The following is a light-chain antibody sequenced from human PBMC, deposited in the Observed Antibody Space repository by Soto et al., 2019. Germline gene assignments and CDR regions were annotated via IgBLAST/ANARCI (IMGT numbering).Light chain of an antibody. V-gene: IGKV3-20*01. CDR1: QSVSYY. CDR3: QQYGSSGT. Sequence: EIVLTQSPGTLSLSPGERATLSCRASQSVSYYLAWYQQKPGQAPRLLIYGAFNRATGIPDRFSGSGSGTDFTLTISRLEPEDFAVYYCQQYGSSGTFGQGTKVDIK. J-gene: IGKJ1*01. CDR2: GAF.